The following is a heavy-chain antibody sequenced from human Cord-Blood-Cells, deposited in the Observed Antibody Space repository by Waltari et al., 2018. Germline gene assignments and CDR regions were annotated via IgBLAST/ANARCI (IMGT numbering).Heavy chain of an antibody. CDR1: GGSCRGFY. V-gene: IGHV4-34*01. CDR3: ASDYYGSGSYDY. CDR2: INHSGST. D-gene: IGHD3-10*01. Sequence: QVPLQQWCAGLLTHQETLTLTCAVYGGSCRGFYCRRIRQPPGKGLEWIGEINHSGSTNYNPSLKSRVTISVDTSKNQFSLKLSSVTAADTAVYYCASDYYGSGSYDYWGQGTLVTVSS. J-gene: IGHJ4*02.